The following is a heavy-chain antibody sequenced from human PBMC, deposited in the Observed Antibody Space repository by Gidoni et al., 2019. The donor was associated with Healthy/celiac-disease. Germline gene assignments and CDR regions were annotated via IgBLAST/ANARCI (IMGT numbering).Heavy chain of an antibody. CDR2: IKHSGST. CDR3: ARGGPVVVTATKSFDY. D-gene: IGHD2-21*02. CDR1: GGSFSGYY. J-gene: IGHJ4*02. V-gene: IGHV4-34*01. Sequence: QVQLQQWRAGLLKPSETLSLTFAVYGGSFSGYYWSWIRQPPGKGLEWIGEIKHSGSTNYNPSLKSRVTISVDTSKNQFSLKLSSVTAADTAVYYCARGGPVVVTATKSFDYWGQGTLVTVSS.